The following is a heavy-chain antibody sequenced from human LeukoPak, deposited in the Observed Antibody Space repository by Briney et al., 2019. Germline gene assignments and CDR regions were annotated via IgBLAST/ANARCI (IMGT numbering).Heavy chain of an antibody. Sequence: ASVKVSCKASGYTFTSYGINWVRQATGQGLEWMGWMNPNSSNTGYAQKFQGRVTITRNTSISTAYMELSSLRSEDTAVYYCAREVRGTTVTTVGYYYYMDVWGKGTTVTVSS. V-gene: IGHV1-8*03. CDR1: GYTFTSYG. CDR2: MNPNSSNT. CDR3: AREVRGTTVTTVGYYYYMDV. D-gene: IGHD4-17*01. J-gene: IGHJ6*03.